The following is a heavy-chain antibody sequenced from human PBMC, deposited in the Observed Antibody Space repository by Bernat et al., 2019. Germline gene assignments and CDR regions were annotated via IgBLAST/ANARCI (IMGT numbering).Heavy chain of an antibody. J-gene: IGHJ4*02. V-gene: IGHV3-7*03. D-gene: IGHD3-10*01. CDR3: ARHNYYGSGSYYDQGFFDY. CDR1: GFTFSSYW. Sequence: EVQLVESGGGLVQPGGSLRLSCAASGFTFSSYWMSWVRQAPGKGLEWVANIKQDGREKYYVDSVKGRFTISRDNAKNSLYLQMNSLRAEDTAVFYCARHNYYGSGSYYDQGFFDYWGQGTLVTVSS. CDR2: IKQDGREK.